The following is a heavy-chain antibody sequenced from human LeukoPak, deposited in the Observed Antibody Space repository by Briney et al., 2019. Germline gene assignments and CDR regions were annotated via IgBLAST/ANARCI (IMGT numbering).Heavy chain of an antibody. CDR1: GFSFNDFG. Sequence: GGSLRLSCAASGFSFNDFGIQWVRQAPGKGLEWVSAISGSGGSTYYADSVKGRFTISRDNSKNTLYLQVNSLRAEDTAVYYCAKPLWASFDYYYGMDVWGQGTTVTVSS. D-gene: IGHD2-21*01. CDR2: ISGSGGST. V-gene: IGHV3-23*01. J-gene: IGHJ6*02. CDR3: AKPLWASFDYYYGMDV.